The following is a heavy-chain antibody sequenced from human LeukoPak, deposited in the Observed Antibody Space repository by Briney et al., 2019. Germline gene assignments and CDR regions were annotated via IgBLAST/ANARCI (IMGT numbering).Heavy chain of an antibody. Sequence: SETLSLTCAVYGGSFSGYYWSWIRQPPGKGLEWIGEINHSGSTNYSPSLKSRVTISVDTSKNQFSLNLSSVTAADTAVYYCARLLTYYGMDVWGQGTTVTVSS. CDR3: ARLLTYYGMDV. J-gene: IGHJ6*02. CDR1: GGSFSGYY. D-gene: IGHD2-21*01. V-gene: IGHV4-34*01. CDR2: INHSGST.